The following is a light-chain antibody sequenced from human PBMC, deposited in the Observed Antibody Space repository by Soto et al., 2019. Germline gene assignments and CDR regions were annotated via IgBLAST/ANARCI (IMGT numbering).Light chain of an antibody. Sequence: QSVLTQSPSASASLGASVKLTCTLSSGHSSYAIAWHQQQPEKGPRYLMRLNSDGSHTKGDGNPDRFSGSSSGAERYLTISSLQSEDEGDSYYQTWGAGALFGGRTNLAVL. CDR2: LNSDGSH. CDR1: SGHSSYA. CDR3: QTWGAGAL. J-gene: IGLJ2*01. V-gene: IGLV4-69*01.